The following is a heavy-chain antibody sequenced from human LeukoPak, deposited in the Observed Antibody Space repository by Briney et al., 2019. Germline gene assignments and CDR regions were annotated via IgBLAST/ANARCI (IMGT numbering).Heavy chain of an antibody. J-gene: IGHJ5*02. V-gene: IGHV4-61*02. CDR1: GGSISSGSYY. CDR2: IYTSGST. Sequence: SETLSLTCTVSGGSISSGSYYWSWIRQPAGKGLEWIGRIYTSGSTNYNPSPKSRVTISVDTSKNQFSLKLSSVTAADTAVYYCARVASWGPYNWFDPWGQGTLVTVSS. D-gene: IGHD3-16*01. CDR3: ARVASWGPYNWFDP.